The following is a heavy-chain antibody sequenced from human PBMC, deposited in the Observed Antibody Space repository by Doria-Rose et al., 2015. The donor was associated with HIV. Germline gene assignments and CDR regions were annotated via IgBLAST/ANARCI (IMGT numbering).Heavy chain of an antibody. J-gene: IGHJ6*02. CDR3: ARRPPYCPNGVCRSYFYGMDV. D-gene: IGHD2-8*01. CDR2: VNHFGNT. CDR1: GESFTTHY. Sequence: QVQLQQWDAGLLKPSETLSLTCAVYGESFTTHYWSWIRQPPGKGLEWIGEVNHFGNTNYNPSLKSRVTTSVDTSKKQVSLKLSSVTAADTAVYYCARRPPYCPNGVCRSYFYGMDVWGQGTTVTVS. V-gene: IGHV4-34*01.